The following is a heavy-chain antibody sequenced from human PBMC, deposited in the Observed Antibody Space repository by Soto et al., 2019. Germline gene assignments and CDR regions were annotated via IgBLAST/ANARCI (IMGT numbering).Heavy chain of an antibody. J-gene: IGHJ4*02. CDR3: AVHSGYDLEAVFDY. V-gene: IGHV3-23*01. D-gene: IGHD5-12*01. CDR1: GFTFSSYA. Sequence: EVQLLESGGGLVQPGGSLRLSCAASGFTFSSYAMSWVRQAPGKGLEWVSAISGSGGSTYYADSVKGRFTISRDNSKNTLYMQMNSVRAEDTAVYYCAVHSGYDLEAVFDYWGQGTLVTVSS. CDR2: ISGSGGST.